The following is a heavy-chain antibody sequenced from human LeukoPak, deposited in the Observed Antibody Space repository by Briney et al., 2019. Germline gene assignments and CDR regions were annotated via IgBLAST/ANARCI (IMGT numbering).Heavy chain of an antibody. Sequence: GVSLTLSCAPSGFTFSEYYMRWTRQARGKGLECSSYIIGANKYTNYTDSVKARFTISRDNAKHSVSLQKNSLRAEHTAVYSCARDQGSSTCWGQGTLVTVS. D-gene: IGHD2-2*01. V-gene: IGHV3-11*05. CDR2: IIGANKYT. CDR3: ARDQGSSTC. J-gene: IGHJ1*01. CDR1: GFTFSEYY.